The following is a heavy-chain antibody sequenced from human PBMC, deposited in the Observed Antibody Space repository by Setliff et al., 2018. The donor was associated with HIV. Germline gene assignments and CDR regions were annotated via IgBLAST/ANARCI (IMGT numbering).Heavy chain of an antibody. Sequence: SETLSLTCFVSGVSISDHYWGWIRQPPGKGLEWIGYIYSSGTTQYNPSVESRVTMSLDTSKNQFSLKVNSVTAADTAVYYCARGFDYAQRPPLYYFDYWGQGTLVTVSS. CDR1: GVSISDHY. J-gene: IGHJ4*02. V-gene: IGHV4-4*09. D-gene: IGHD2-2*01. CDR2: IYSSGTT. CDR3: ARGFDYAQRPPLYYFDY.